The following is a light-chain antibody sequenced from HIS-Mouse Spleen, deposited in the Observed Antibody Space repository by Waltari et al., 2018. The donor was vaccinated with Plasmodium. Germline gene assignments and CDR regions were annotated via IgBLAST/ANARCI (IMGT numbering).Light chain of an antibody. V-gene: IGLV3-10*01. J-gene: IGLJ3*02. Sequence: SYELTRPPPVSGSPGQTARTPGPGGALQKKTLFWYQQKYGQAPVLVIYEDSKRPSGIPERFSGSSSGTMATLTISGAQVEDEADYYCYSTDSSGNHRVFGGGTKLTVL. CDR1: ALQKKT. CDR3: YSTDSSGNHRV. CDR2: EDS.